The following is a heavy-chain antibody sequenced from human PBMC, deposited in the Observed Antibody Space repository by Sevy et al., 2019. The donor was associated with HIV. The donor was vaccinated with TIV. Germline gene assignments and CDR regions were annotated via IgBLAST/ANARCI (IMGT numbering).Heavy chain of an antibody. CDR3: ARRLGAVDDAFDI. Sequence: GESLKISCAASGFGVSRSAMNWVRQAPGKGLEWVSAIYSGGTPYYADSVKGRFTISRDNSKNTLYLQMNNLSPGDTAVYYCARRLGAVDDAFDIWGQGTMVTVSS. D-gene: IGHD1-26*01. CDR1: GFGVSRSA. J-gene: IGHJ3*02. CDR2: IYSGGTP. V-gene: IGHV3-53*01.